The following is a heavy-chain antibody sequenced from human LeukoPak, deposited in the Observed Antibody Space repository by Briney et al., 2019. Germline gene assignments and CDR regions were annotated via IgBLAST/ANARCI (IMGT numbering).Heavy chain of an antibody. V-gene: IGHV1-69*05. J-gene: IGHJ6*03. CDR3: AGGVSAAGTRNYYYYMDV. CDR1: AGTFSSYA. CDR2: IIPMFGTA. Sequence: RWASVKVSCKASAGTFSSYAISWVRQPPRQGREWMGGIIPMFGTANYAQKFQGRVTITTDESTSTAYMELSSLRSEDTAVYYCAGGVSAAGTRNYYYYMDVWGKGSTVTVSS. D-gene: IGHD6-13*01.